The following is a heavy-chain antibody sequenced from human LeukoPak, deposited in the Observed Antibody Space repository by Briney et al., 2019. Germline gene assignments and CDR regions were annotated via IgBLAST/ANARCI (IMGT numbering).Heavy chain of an antibody. D-gene: IGHD1-26*01. CDR3: ARDGGSSRYYYGMDV. Sequence: SETLSLTCTVSVGSISRYYWSWIRQPPGKGLEWIGYIYYSGSTNYNPSLKSRVTISVDTSKNQFSLKLSPVTAADTAVYYCARDGGSSRYYYGMDVWGQGTTVTVSS. CDR1: VGSISRYY. CDR2: IYYSGST. J-gene: IGHJ6*02. V-gene: IGHV4-59*01.